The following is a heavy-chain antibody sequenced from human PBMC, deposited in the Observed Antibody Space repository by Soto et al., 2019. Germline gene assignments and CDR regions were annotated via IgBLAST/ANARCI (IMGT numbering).Heavy chain of an antibody. CDR2: ISSGGSP. J-gene: IGHJ1*01. D-gene: IGHD2-15*01. CDR3: TLKHCAGGGCYDRDY. Sequence: VQLQESGPGLVKPSQTLSLTCAVSDESVTSPGNYWNWIRQRPDTGLEWIGYISSGGSPFYNPSLQSRVSLSLDTSNNLFSLTLNSVTAADTAVYYCTLKHCAGGGCYDRDYWGQGTRVTVSS. CDR1: DESVTSPGNY. V-gene: IGHV4-31*11.